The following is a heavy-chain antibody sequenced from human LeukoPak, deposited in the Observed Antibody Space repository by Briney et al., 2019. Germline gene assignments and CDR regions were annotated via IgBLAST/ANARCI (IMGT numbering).Heavy chain of an antibody. D-gene: IGHD3-10*01. Sequence: GGSLRLSCAASGFTVSSNYMSWVRQAPGKGLEWVSVIYSGGSTYYADSVKGRFTISRDNSKNTLCLQMNSLRAEDTAVYYCARGSRVGEFHYYYYGMDVWGQGTTVTVSS. CDR3: ARGSRVGEFHYYYYGMDV. V-gene: IGHV3-66*01. J-gene: IGHJ6*02. CDR2: IYSGGST. CDR1: GFTVSSNY.